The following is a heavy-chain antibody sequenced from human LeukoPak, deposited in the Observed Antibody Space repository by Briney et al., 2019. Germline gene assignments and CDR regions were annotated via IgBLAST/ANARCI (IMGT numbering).Heavy chain of an antibody. Sequence: SETLSLTCAVYGGSFSGYYWSWIRQPPGKGLEWIGEINHSGSTNYNPSLASRVTISVDTSKNQFSLKLSSVTAADTAVYYCAREHVDILTGYYSGYFDYWGQGTLVTVSS. J-gene: IGHJ4*02. CDR3: AREHVDILTGYYSGYFDY. V-gene: IGHV4-34*09. D-gene: IGHD3-9*01. CDR1: GGSFSGYY. CDR2: INHSGST.